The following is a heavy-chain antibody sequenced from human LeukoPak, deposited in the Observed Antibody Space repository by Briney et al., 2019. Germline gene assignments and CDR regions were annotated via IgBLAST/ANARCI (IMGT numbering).Heavy chain of an antibody. CDR1: GYSISSGFY. J-gene: IGHJ4*02. D-gene: IGHD5-24*01. CDR2: IYHSGST. CDR3: ARHSRDGYTGFDY. Sequence: SETLSLTCTVSGYSISSGFYWGWIRQPPGKGLEWIGSIYHSGSTYYNPSLKSRFTISVDTSKNQFSPKLSSVTAADTAVYYCARHSRDGYTGFDYWGQGTLVTVSS. V-gene: IGHV4-38-2*02.